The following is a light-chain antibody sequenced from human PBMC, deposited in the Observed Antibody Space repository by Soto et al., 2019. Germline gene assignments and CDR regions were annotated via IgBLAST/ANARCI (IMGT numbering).Light chain of an antibody. CDR3: QQYNNLWT. V-gene: IGKV1-5*03. CDR1: QSISDW. Sequence: DIQITQSPSTLSASVGDRGTLTCRASQSISDWLAWYQQKPGKPPKLLIYKASSLESGVPSRLSGSGSGTEFTLTISSLQPDDFATYYCQQYNNLWTFGQGTKVDI. J-gene: IGKJ1*01. CDR2: KAS.